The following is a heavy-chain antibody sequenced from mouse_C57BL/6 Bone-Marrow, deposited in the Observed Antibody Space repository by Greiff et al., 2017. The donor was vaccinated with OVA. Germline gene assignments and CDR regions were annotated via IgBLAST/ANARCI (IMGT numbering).Heavy chain of an antibody. CDR1: GYTFTSYW. V-gene: IGHV1-50*01. CDR3: ACYYYGSSYGYFDD. Sequence: QVQLQQPGAELVKPGASVKLSCKASGYTFTSYWMQWVKQRPGQGLEWIGEIDPSDSYTNYNQKFKGKATLTVDTSSSTAYMQLSSLTSEDSAVYYCACYYYGSSYGYFDDWGQGTTLTVSS. J-gene: IGHJ2*01. CDR2: IDPSDSYT. D-gene: IGHD1-1*01.